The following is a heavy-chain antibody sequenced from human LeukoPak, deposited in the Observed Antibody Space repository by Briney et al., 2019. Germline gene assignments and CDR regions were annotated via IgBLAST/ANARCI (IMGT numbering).Heavy chain of an antibody. J-gene: IGHJ4*02. CDR3: AREPGKYSSSWYNYFDY. V-gene: IGHV4-34*01. CDR1: GGSFSGYY. Sequence: SETLSLTCAVYGGSFSGYYWSWIRQPPGKGLEWIGEINHSGSTNYNPSLKSRVTISVDTSKNQFSLKLSSVTAADTAVYYCAREPGKYSSSWYNYFDYWGQGTLVTVSS. D-gene: IGHD6-13*01. CDR2: INHSGST.